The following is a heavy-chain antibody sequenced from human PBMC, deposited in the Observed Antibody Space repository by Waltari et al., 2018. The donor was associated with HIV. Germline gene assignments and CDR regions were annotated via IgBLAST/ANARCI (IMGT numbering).Heavy chain of an antibody. Sequence: EVQLVESGGNLTQPGGSLILSCAASGFSVDSNYMSWVRQAPGKGREGGAVRYSKSNANYVDSVKGRFTIFRDKSKNTLYLQMNTLRAEDTAVYYCARMQRSYGSEQSRYFYFGIDVWGQGTSVIVSS. CDR2: RYSKSNA. V-gene: IGHV3-53*01. D-gene: IGHD3-10*01. CDR1: GFSVDSNY. J-gene: IGHJ6*02. CDR3: ARMQRSYGSEQSRYFYFGIDV.